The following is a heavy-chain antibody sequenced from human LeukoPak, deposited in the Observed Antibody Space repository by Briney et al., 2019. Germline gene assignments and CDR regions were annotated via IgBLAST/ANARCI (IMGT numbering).Heavy chain of an antibody. Sequence: WETLSLTCAVSGSSITSCYWSWVRQSAGKGLEWIGRLYTTGTTNYDPSLKSRFTISGDSSKNQLSLQLTSVTTADTAVYYCVTDGPNCEEPNDAFDPWGQGTLLTVSS. CDR2: LYTTGTT. D-gene: IGHD2-21*01. CDR1: GSSITSCY. J-gene: IGHJ3*01. V-gene: IGHV4-4*07. CDR3: VTDGPNCEEPNDAFDP.